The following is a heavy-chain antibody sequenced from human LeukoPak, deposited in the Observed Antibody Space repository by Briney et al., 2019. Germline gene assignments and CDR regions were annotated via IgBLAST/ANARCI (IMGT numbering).Heavy chain of an antibody. D-gene: IGHD3-3*01. CDR2: IIPVLGVS. V-gene: IGHV1-69*04. J-gene: IGHJ3*02. CDR3: ARENTIFGVAGRLGAFDI. Sequence: SVKVSCKASGGSFSSYVITWVRQAPGQGLEWMGRIIPVLGVSNFAQKFQGRVTITADESTSTAYMELSSLRSEDTAVYYCARENTIFGVAGRLGAFDIWGQGTMVTVSS. CDR1: GGSFSSYV.